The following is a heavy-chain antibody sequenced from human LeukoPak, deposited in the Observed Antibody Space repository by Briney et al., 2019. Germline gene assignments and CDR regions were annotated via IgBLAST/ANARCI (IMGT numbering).Heavy chain of an antibody. CDR2: INPSGGST. J-gene: IGHJ6*02. V-gene: IGHV1-46*01. CDR1: GYTFTSYY. Sequence: VSVKVSCKASGYTFTSYYMHWVRQAPGQGLEWMGIINPSGGSTSYAQKFQGRVTMTRDTSTSTVYMELSSLRSDDTAVYYCARRAVTTTDGYYYYYGMDVWGQGTTVTVSS. D-gene: IGHD4-17*01. CDR3: ARRAVTTTDGYYYYYGMDV.